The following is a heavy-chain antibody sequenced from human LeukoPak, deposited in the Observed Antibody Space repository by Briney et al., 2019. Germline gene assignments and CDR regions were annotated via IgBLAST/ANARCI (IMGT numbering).Heavy chain of an antibody. CDR2: IYYSGST. CDR3: ARVQILPPYTFDY. D-gene: IGHD2-15*01. J-gene: IGHJ4*01. Sequence: PSETLSLTCTVSGGSISSYYWSWIRQPPGRGLEWIGYIYYSGSTNYNPSLKSRVTISVDTSKNQFSLRLSFVTAADTAVYYCARVQILPPYTFDYWGQGTVVTVSS. CDR1: GGSISSYY. V-gene: IGHV4-59*01.